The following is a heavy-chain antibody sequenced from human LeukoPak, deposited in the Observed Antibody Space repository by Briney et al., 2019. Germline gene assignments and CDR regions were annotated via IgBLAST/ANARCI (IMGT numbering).Heavy chain of an antibody. D-gene: IGHD2-2*01. J-gene: IGHJ5*02. V-gene: IGHV1-18*01. Sequence: ASVKVSCKASGYTFTSYGISWVRQAPGQGLGWMGWISAYNGNTNYAQKLQGRVTMTTDTSTSTAYMELRSLRSDDTAVYYCARDRAGFNCSSTSCYLMSWFDPWGQGTLVTVSS. CDR3: ARDRAGFNCSSTSCYLMSWFDP. CDR2: ISAYNGNT. CDR1: GYTFTSYG.